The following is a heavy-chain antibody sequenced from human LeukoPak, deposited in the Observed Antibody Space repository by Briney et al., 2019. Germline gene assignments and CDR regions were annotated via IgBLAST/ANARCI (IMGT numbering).Heavy chain of an antibody. J-gene: IGHJ4*02. CDR1: GGTFSSYG. CDR2: IIPIFGTA. Sequence: SVKVSCKASGGTFSSYGISWVRQAPGQGLEWMGGIIPIFGTANYAQRFQGRVTISADESTSTAYTELSGLRSEDTAVYYCARGISSSWYWGFDYWGQGTLATVSS. CDR3: ARGISSSWYWGFDY. V-gene: IGHV1-69*01. D-gene: IGHD6-13*01.